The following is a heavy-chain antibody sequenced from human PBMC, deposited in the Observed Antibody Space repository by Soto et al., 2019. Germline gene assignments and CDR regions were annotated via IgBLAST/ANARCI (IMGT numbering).Heavy chain of an antibody. V-gene: IGHV5-51*01. Sequence: GESLKISCKGSGYSFTSYWIGWVRQMPGKGLEWMGIIYPGDSDTRYSPSFQGQVTISADKSISTAYLQWSSLKASDTAMYYCARIPSYCGGDCYLRGWFDTWGQGTLVTVSS. CDR3: ARIPSYCGGDCYLRGWFDT. D-gene: IGHD2-21*02. CDR1: GYSFTSYW. J-gene: IGHJ5*02. CDR2: IYPGDSDT.